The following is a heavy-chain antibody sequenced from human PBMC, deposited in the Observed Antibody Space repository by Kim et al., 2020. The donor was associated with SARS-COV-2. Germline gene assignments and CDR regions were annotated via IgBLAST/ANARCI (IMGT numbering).Heavy chain of an antibody. D-gene: IGHD4-17*01. J-gene: IGHJ4*02. CDR3: TTDFGDYYYFDY. V-gene: IGHV3-15*01. Sequence: DYAAPVKGRFTISRDDSKNTLYLQMNSLKTEDTAVYYCTTDFGDYYYFDYWGQGTLVTVSS.